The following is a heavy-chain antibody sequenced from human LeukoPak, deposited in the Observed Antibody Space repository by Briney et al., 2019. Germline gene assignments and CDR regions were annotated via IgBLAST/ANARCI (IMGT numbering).Heavy chain of an antibody. D-gene: IGHD3-10*01. V-gene: IGHV3-23*01. J-gene: IGHJ3*02. Sequence: QPGGSLGLSCEASGFIFINYGMSWVRQPPGKGLQWVSDISGSGGTTHYADSVKGRFTISRDNSKNTLYLQMNSLRAEDTAVYYCSGPWGVVGLGFDIWGQGTMVTVSS. CDR3: SGPWGVVGLGFDI. CDR1: GFIFINYG. CDR2: ISGSGGTT.